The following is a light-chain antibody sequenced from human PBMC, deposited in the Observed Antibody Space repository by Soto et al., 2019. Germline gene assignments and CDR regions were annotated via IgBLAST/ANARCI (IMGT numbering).Light chain of an antibody. CDR2: AAS. Sequence: AIRMTQSPSSFSASTGDRVTITCRASQGISSYLAWYQQKPGKAPKLLIYAASTLQSGAPSRLSGSGSGTDFTLTIHCLQSEDFATYYCQQYYSYPLAFGGGTKVEIK. CDR1: QGISSY. V-gene: IGKV1-8*01. J-gene: IGKJ4*01. CDR3: QQYYSYPLA.